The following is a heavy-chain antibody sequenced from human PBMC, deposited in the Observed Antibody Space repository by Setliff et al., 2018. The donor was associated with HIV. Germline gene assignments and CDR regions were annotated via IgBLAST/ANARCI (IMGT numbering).Heavy chain of an antibody. CDR3: VRDYYDSGGLSAPRLDY. Sequence: PGGSLRLSCKASGFTFTNAWMSWVRQAPGKGLEWVGRIKSKIDGETTDYADSVKGRLTISRDNAKNSVYLQMNSLRAEDTAVYYCVRDYYDSGGLSAPRLDYWGQGTLVTVSS. J-gene: IGHJ4*02. CDR2: IKSKIDGETT. CDR1: GFTFTNAW. V-gene: IGHV3-15*01. D-gene: IGHD3-22*01.